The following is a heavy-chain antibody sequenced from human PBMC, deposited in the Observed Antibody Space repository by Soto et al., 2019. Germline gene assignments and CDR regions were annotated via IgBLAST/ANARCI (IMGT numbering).Heavy chain of an antibody. CDR3: ARDPRYCSSASCYDDYYYYYMDV. CDR2: ISSSGSTI. D-gene: IGHD2-2*01. J-gene: IGHJ6*03. CDR1: GFTFSDYY. V-gene: IGHV3-11*01. Sequence: QVQLVESGGGLVKPGGSLRLSCAASGFTFSDYYMTWIRQAPGKGLEWVSHISSSGSTIFYADSVKGRFTISRDNAKNSLYLQMNSLGAEDTAVYYCARDPRYCSSASCYDDYYYYYMDVWGKGTTVTVSS.